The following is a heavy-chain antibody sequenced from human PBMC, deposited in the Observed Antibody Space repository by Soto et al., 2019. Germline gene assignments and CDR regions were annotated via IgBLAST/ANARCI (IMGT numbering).Heavy chain of an antibody. CDR2: ISSSGSYI. CDR1: GFTFCTYT. D-gene: IGHD2-15*01. CDR3: ARTPPAS. V-gene: IGHV3-21*01. J-gene: IGHJ5*02. Sequence: GGSLRLSCAASGFTFCTYTMNWVRQAPGKGLEWVSSISSSGSYIYYADSVKGRFTISRDNAKNSLYLQMNSLRAEDTAMYYCARTPPASWGQGTLVTVSS.